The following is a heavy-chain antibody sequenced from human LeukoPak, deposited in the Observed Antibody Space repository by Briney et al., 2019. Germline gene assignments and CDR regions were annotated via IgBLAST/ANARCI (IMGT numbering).Heavy chain of an antibody. CDR1: GFTFDDYA. V-gene: IGHV3-9*01. CDR2: ISWNSGSI. Sequence: GGSLRLSCAASGFTFDDYAMHWVRQAPGKGLEWVSGISWNSGSIGYADPVKGRFTISRDNAKNSLYLQMNSLRAEDTALYYCAKDRYYGSGSYGGFDYWGQGTLVTVSS. J-gene: IGHJ4*02. CDR3: AKDRYYGSGSYGGFDY. D-gene: IGHD3-10*01.